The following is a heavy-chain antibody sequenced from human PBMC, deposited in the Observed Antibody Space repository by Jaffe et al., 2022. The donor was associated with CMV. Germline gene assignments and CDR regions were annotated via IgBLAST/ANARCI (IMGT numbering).Heavy chain of an antibody. CDR2: INHSGST. D-gene: IGHD3-10*01. J-gene: IGHJ6*03. CDR3: ARGGALWFGELYRPYYMDV. V-gene: IGHV4-34*01. CDR1: GGSFSGYY. Sequence: QVQLQQWGAGLLKPSETLSLTCAVYGGSFSGYYWSWIRQPPGKGLEWIGEINHSGSTNYNPSLKSRVTISVDTSKNQFSLKLSSVTAADTAVYYCARGGALWFGELYRPYYMDVWGKGTTVTVSS.